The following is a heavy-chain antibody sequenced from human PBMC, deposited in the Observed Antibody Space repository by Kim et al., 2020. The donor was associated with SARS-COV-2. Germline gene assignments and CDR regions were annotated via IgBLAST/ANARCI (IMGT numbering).Heavy chain of an antibody. D-gene: IGHD3-22*01. CDR1: GYTFTSSY. V-gene: IGHV1-46*01. CDR3: ARSITMIVVVLDY. CDR2: INPSGGST. J-gene: IGHJ4*02. Sequence: ASVKVSCKASGYTFTSSYMHWVRHASGQGLEWMGIINPSGGSTSSAQKFQGRVTMTSDTSTSTVYMELSSLRSEDTAVYYCARSITMIVVVLDYWGQGTLVTVSS.